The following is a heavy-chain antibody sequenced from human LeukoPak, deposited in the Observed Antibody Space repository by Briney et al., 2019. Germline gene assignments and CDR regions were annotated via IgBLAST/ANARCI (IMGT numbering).Heavy chain of an antibody. D-gene: IGHD3-10*01. V-gene: IGHV3-7*01. Sequence: GGSLRLSCAASGFTFTTYWMSWVRQAPGKGLEWVANMKPDGSEIFYVDSVKGRFTISRDNAKNSLYLQMNSLRAEDTAVYYCARSLLWFGENYYYYMDVWGKGTTVTISS. J-gene: IGHJ6*03. CDR3: ARSLLWFGENYYYYMDV. CDR1: GFTFTTYW. CDR2: MKPDGSEI.